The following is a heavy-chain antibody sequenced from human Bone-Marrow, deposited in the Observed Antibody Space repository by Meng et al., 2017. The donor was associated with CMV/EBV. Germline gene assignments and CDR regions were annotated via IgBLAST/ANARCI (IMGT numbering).Heavy chain of an antibody. CDR3: ARGHVAYYS. Sequence: GESLKISCAASGFTFSSYSMNWVRQAPGKGLEWVSSISSSSSYIYYADSVKGRFTISRDNAKNSLYLQMNSLRAEDTAVYFCARGHVAYYSWGQGTLVTVSS. D-gene: IGHD3-16*01. CDR2: ISSSSSYI. CDR1: GFTFSSYS. V-gene: IGHV3-21*01. J-gene: IGHJ4*02.